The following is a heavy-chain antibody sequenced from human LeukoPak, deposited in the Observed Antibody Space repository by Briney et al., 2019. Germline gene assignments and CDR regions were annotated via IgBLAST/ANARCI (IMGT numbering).Heavy chain of an antibody. V-gene: IGHV4-59*01. CDR3: ARGYCSGGSCYEFDY. CDR1: GGSISSYY. Sequence: SETLSLTCTVSGGSISSYYWSWIRQPPGKGLEWFGYIYYSGSTNYNPSLKSRVTISVDTSKNQFSLKLSSVTAADTAVYYCARGYCSGGSCYEFDYWGQGTLVTVSS. D-gene: IGHD2-15*01. J-gene: IGHJ4*02. CDR2: IYYSGST.